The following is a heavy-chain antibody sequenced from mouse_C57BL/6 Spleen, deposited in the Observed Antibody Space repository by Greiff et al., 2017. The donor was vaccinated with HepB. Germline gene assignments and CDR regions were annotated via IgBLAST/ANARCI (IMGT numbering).Heavy chain of an antibody. CDR3: ARYRREYYFDY. V-gene: IGHV1-52*01. CDR2: IDPSDSET. CDR1: GYTFTSYW. Sequence: QVQLQQPGAELVRPGSSVKLTCKASGYTFTSYWMHWVKQRPIQGLEWIGNIDPSDSETHYNQKFKDKATLTVDKSSSTAYMQHSSLTSEDSAVYYCARYRREYYFDYWGQGTTLTVSS. J-gene: IGHJ2*01.